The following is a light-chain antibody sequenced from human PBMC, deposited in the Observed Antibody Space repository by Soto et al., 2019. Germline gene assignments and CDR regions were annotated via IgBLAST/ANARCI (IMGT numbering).Light chain of an antibody. CDR2: AAS. Sequence: DIQMTQSPSSLSPSVGDRVTITCRASQSISSYLNWYQQKPGRAPKLLIYAASSLQSGVPSRFSGSGPRTDFTLTISSLQPEDSATYYCQQSYSTPTWTFGQGTKVEIK. CDR3: QQSYSTPTWT. V-gene: IGKV1-39*01. CDR1: QSISSY. J-gene: IGKJ1*01.